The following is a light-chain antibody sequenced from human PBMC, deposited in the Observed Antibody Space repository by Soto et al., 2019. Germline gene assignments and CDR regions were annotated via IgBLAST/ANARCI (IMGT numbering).Light chain of an antibody. Sequence: EIVLTQSPATLSLSPGERATLSCGASQSVGSTNLAWYQQKPGLAPRLLIYDTSSRATGIPDRFSGSGSGTDFTLTISRLEPEDFAVYHCQQYGSSPFTFGPGTKVAI. CDR1: QSVGSTN. V-gene: IGKV3D-20*01. J-gene: IGKJ3*01. CDR3: QQYGSSPFT. CDR2: DTS.